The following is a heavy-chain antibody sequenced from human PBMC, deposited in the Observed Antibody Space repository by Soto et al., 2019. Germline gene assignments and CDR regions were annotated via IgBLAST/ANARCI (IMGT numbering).Heavy chain of an antibody. J-gene: IGHJ4*02. CDR1: GGTFNTYT. D-gene: IGHD3-10*01. V-gene: IGHV1-69*02. Sequence: QVQLVQSGAEVKKPGSSGKVSCTASGGTFNTYTINWVRQAPGQRPEWVGRVNSIVGMSSSASKFQGRVTMTADKSTRKAYMALTGLKAEDTAEYYCATSYGSGSTHFDSWGQGTLVTVSS. CDR3: ATSYGSGSTHFDS. CDR2: VNSIVGMS.